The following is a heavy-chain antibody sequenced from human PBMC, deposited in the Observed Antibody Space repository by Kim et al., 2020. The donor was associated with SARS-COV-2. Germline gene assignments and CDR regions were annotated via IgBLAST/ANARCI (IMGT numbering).Heavy chain of an antibody. D-gene: IGHD3-3*01. CDR1: GGTFSSYA. CDR2: IIPIFGTA. J-gene: IGHJ6*02. Sequence: SVKVSCKASGGTFSSYAISWVRQAPGQGLEWMGGIIPIFGTANYAQKFQGRVTITADESTSTAYMELSSLRSEDTAVYYCARSVLGFLEWLYLSEYGMDVWGQGTTVTVSS. CDR3: ARSVLGFLEWLYLSEYGMDV. V-gene: IGHV1-69*13.